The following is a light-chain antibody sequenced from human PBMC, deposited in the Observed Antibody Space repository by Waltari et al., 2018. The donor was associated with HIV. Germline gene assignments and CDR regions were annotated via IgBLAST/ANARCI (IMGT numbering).Light chain of an antibody. J-gene: IGKJ2*01. Sequence: EIVLTQSPGTLSLSPGERATLSCRASQTVTSSYLAWYQQKPGQAPRLLIYGASSRATGIPDRFSGSGSGTDFTLTINRLEPEDFATYYCQQSYSTPYTFGQGTKLEIK. CDR2: GAS. CDR3: QQSYSTPYT. CDR1: QTVTSSY. V-gene: IGKV3-20*01.